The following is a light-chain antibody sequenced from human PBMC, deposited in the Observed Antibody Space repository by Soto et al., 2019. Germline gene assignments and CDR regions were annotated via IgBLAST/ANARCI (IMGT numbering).Light chain of an antibody. Sequence: DIQMTQSPSTLSASVGDRVTITCRASQSISSWLAWYQQKPGKAPKLLIYKASSLESVVPSRFSGSGSGTNFTLTNSSLQPDDFATYYCQQYNSYWTFGQGTKVEIK. CDR3: QQYNSYWT. CDR1: QSISSW. V-gene: IGKV1-5*03. CDR2: KAS. J-gene: IGKJ1*01.